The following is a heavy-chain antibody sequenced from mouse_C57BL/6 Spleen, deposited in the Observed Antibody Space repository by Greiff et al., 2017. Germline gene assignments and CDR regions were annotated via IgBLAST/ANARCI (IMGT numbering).Heavy chain of an antibody. D-gene: IGHD1-1*01. CDR1: GFSLTSYG. CDR2: IWSGGST. Sequence: VQLQESGPGLVQPSQSLSITCTVSGFSLTSYGVHWVRQSPGKGLEWLGVIWSGGSTDDNAAFISRLSISKDNSKSQVFFKMNSLQADDTAIYYSARGLYGSSYDYFDYWGQGTTLTVSS. V-gene: IGHV2-2*01. CDR3: ARGLYGSSYDYFDY. J-gene: IGHJ2*01.